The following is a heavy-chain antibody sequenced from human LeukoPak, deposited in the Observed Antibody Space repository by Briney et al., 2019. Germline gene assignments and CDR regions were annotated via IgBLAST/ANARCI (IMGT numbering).Heavy chain of an antibody. CDR1: GFTFSSYA. Sequence: GGSLRLPCAASGFTFSSYAMHWVRQAPGKGLEWVAVISYDGSNKYYADSVKGRFTISRDNSKNTLYLQMNSLRAEDTAVYYCASDGLSRWELLDTFFDYWGQGTLVTVSS. CDR2: ISYDGSNK. J-gene: IGHJ4*02. V-gene: IGHV3-30*04. CDR3: ASDGLSRWELLDTFFDY. D-gene: IGHD1-26*01.